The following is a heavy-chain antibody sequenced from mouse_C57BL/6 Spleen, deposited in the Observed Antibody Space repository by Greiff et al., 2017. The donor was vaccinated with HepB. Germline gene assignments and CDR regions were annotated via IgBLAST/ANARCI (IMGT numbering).Heavy chain of an antibody. CDR3: ARPLPGSYYVDY. J-gene: IGHJ2*01. V-gene: IGHV1-82*01. CDR2: IYPGDGDT. D-gene: IGHD2-10*01. CDR1: GYAFSSSW. Sequence: QVQLQQSGPELVKPGASVKISCKASGYAFSSSWMNWVKQRPGKGLEWIGRIYPGDGDTNYNGKFKGKATLPADKSSSQSYMQHSSLTSEDSAVYFFARPLPGSYYVDYWGQGTTLTVSS.